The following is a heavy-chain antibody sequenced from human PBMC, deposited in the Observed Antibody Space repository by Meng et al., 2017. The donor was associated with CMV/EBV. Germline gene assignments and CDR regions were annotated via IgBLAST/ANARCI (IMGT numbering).Heavy chain of an antibody. Sequence: GESLKISCAASGFTFSSYEMNWVRQAPGKGLEWVSYISSSGSTIYYADSVKGRFTISRDNAKNSLYLQMNSLRAEDTAVYYCARDTPGRRIWSGYPSGDYYGMDVWGQGTTVTVSS. CDR2: ISSSGSTI. CDR3: ARDTPGRRIWSGYPSGDYYGMDV. V-gene: IGHV3-48*03. CDR1: GFTFSSYE. J-gene: IGHJ6*02. D-gene: IGHD3-3*01.